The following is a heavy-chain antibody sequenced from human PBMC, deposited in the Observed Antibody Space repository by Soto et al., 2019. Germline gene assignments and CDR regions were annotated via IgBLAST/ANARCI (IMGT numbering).Heavy chain of an antibody. V-gene: IGHV1-3*01. D-gene: IGHD3-22*01. CDR1: GYTFTSYA. J-gene: IGHJ6*02. CDR3: ARSSSGYYYYYYGMDV. CDR2: INAGNGNT. Sequence: ASVKVSCKASGYTFTSYAMHWVRQAPGQRLEWMGWINAGNGNTKYSQKFQGRVTITRDTSASTAYMELSSLRSEDTAVYYCARSSSGYYYYYYGMDVWGQGTTVTSP.